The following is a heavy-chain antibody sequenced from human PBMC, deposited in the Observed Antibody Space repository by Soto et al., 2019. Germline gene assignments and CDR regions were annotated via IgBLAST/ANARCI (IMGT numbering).Heavy chain of an antibody. CDR2: ISGSGGST. J-gene: IGHJ4*02. D-gene: IGHD3-3*01. Sequence: GGSLRLSCAASGFTFSSYAMSWVRQAPGKGLEWVSAISGSGGSTYYADSVKGRFTISRDNSKNTLYLQMNSLRAEDTAVYYCARALDFWSAYFDYWGQGSLVTVSS. CDR3: ARALDFWSAYFDY. CDR1: GFTFSSYA. V-gene: IGHV3-23*01.